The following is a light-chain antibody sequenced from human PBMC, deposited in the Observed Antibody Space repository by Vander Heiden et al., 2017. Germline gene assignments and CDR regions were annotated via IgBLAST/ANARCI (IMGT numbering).Light chain of an antibody. CDR2: LYS. CDR1: NHGSKS. Sequence: SYVLTQPPSVSVAPGQTARITCGGNNHGSKSVHWYQQEPGQAPLLAGHLYSDRPAGIPERFSGSNAGNTATLTISRVEAGDEADYYGQVWDSSSDQRVFGGGTKLTVL. V-gene: IGLV3-21*02. CDR3: QVWDSSSDQRV. J-gene: IGLJ3*02.